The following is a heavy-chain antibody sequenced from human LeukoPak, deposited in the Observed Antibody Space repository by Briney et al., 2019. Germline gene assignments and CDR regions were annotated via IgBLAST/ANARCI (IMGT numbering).Heavy chain of an antibody. Sequence: GGSLRLSCAASGFTFSSYAMSWVRQAPGKGLEWVSAISGSGGSTYYADSVKGRFTISRDNSKNTLYLQMNSLRAEDTAVYYCARDGPNFGVVIIGFDYWGQGTLVTVSS. J-gene: IGHJ4*02. CDR3: ARDGPNFGVVIIGFDY. CDR2: ISGSGGST. D-gene: IGHD3-3*01. V-gene: IGHV3-23*01. CDR1: GFTFSSYA.